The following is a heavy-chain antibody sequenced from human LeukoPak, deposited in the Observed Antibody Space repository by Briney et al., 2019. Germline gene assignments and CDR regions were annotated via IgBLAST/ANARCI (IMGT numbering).Heavy chain of an antibody. CDR1: GGSISPYY. CDR3: ARDHWLFSSKTWYYYGMDV. J-gene: IGHJ6*02. Sequence: PSETLSLTCVVSGGSISPYYWSWIRQSPGEGLEWIGYIDPSGSASYNPSLKSRVTIFVDTSKNLFSLILTSVSASDTAIYYCARDHWLFSSKTWYYYGMDVWGQGTTVTVSS. CDR2: IDPSGSA. D-gene: IGHD3-9*01. V-gene: IGHV4-59*01.